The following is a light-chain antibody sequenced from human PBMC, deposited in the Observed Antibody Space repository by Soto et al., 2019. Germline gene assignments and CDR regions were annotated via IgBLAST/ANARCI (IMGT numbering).Light chain of an antibody. V-gene: IGKV1-5*03. Sequence: DIQMTQSPSTLSASVGDRVTITCRATQRFSSWLAWYQQKPGKAPKLLIYTASSLETGVSSRFSGGGCGTDFTLTISSLQPDSFATSFCHHCNPYPWTFGQGTKVEVK. CDR2: TAS. CDR1: QRFSSW. CDR3: HHCNPYPWT. J-gene: IGKJ1*01.